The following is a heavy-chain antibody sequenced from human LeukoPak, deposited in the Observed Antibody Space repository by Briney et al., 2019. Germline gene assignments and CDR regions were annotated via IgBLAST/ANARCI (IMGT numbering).Heavy chain of an antibody. CDR2: ISSSGSTI. D-gene: IGHD3-22*01. CDR3: ARDFKSPSAVVITTLYYYYYMDV. Sequence: TGGSLRLSCAASGFTFSSYGMHWVRQAPGKGLEWVSYISSSGSTIDYADSVKGRFTISRDNAKNSLYLQMNSLRAEDTAVYYCARDFKSPSAVVITTLYYYYYMDVWGKGTTVTVSS. J-gene: IGHJ6*03. V-gene: IGHV3-48*04. CDR1: GFTFSSYG.